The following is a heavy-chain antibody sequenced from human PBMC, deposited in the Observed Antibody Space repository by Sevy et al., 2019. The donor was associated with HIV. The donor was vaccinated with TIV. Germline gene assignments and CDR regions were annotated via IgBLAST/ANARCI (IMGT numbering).Heavy chain of an antibody. V-gene: IGHV3-23*01. J-gene: IGHJ4*02. CDR1: RFTFSSYA. CDR3: AKSLPSSSTWYRSNHFDY. Sequence: GGSLRLSCAASRFTFSSYAMSWVRQAPGKGLEWVSAISTGGGSTFYADSVRGRFTVSRDNSKNTLYLQMNSLRAEDTAVYYCAKSLPSSSTWYRSNHFDYWGQGTLVTVSS. CDR2: ISTGGGST. D-gene: IGHD6-13*01.